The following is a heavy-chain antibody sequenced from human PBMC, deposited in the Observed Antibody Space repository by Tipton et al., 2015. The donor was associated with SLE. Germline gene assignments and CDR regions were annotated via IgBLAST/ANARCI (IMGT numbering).Heavy chain of an antibody. CDR1: GFTFSNNW. CDR2: IKPDGSEE. J-gene: IGHJ4*02. CDR3: ARDQASLGLDF. Sequence: GSLRLSCAVSGFTFSNNWMTWARQAPGKGLEWVAHIKPDGSEEFYVDSVRGRFIISRDNAKSSLYLQMNSLNAEDTAVYYCARDQASLGLDFWGQGALVTVSS. V-gene: IGHV3-7*01.